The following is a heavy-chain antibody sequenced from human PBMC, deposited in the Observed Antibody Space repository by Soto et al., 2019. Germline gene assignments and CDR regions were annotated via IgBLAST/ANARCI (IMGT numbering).Heavy chain of an antibody. D-gene: IGHD6-19*01. Sequence: ASVKVSCKASGYTFTAQYLHWVRRAPGEGLEWMGWINPTTGATRYAQKFQGRVTMTRDTSMSTAYLEVRSLRPDDTAVYYCAKGDSSWVSCFGPWGQGTLVTVSS. CDR2: INPTTGAT. V-gene: IGHV1-2*02. CDR3: AKGDSSWVSCFGP. J-gene: IGHJ5*02. CDR1: GYTFTAQY.